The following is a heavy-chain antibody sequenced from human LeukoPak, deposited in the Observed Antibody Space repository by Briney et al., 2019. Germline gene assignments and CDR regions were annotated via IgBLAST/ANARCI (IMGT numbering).Heavy chain of an antibody. CDR1: GYTFTSYG. V-gene: IGHV1-18*01. CDR2: ISAYNGNT. D-gene: IGHD1-26*01. J-gene: IGHJ4*02. CDR3: ARTPLGIVGAMPFDY. Sequence: ASVKVSCKASGYTFTSYGIRWVRQAPGQGLEWMGWISAYNGNTNYAQKLQGRVTMTTDTSTSTAYMELRSLRSDDTAVYYCARTPLGIVGAMPFDYWGQGTLVTVSS.